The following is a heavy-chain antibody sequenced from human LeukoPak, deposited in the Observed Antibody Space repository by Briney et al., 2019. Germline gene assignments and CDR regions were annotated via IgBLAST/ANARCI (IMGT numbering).Heavy chain of an antibody. V-gene: IGHV3-21*01. CDR3: AREGEYCSGGNCYRYFQY. CDR2: ISGSSSYI. J-gene: IGHJ1*01. Sequence: PGGSLRLSCAASGFTFSSYSMNWVRQAPGKGLEWVSSISGSSSYIYHADSVKGRLTISRDNAKNSLYLQMNSLRAEDTAVYFCAREGEYCSGGNCYRYFQYWGQGTPVTVSS. D-gene: IGHD2-15*01. CDR1: GFTFSSYS.